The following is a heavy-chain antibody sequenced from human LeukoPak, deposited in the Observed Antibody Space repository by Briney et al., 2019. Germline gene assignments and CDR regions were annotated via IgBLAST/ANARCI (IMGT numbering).Heavy chain of an antibody. CDR1: GYTFTGYY. Sequence: GASVKVSCKASGYTFTGYYMHWVRQAPRQGHEWMGWINPNSGGTNYAQKFQGRVTMTTDTSISTAYMEVSRLTFDDTAVYYRARGRDRGVIDFDYWGERTLVTLSS. J-gene: IGHJ4*02. D-gene: IGHD3-10*01. V-gene: IGHV1-2*02. CDR3: ARGRDRGVIDFDY. CDR2: INPNSGGT.